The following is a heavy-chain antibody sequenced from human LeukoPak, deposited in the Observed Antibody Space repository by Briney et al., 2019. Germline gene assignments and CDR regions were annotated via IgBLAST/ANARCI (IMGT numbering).Heavy chain of an antibody. J-gene: IGHJ4*02. Sequence: GGSLRLSCAASGFTFSSYSMNWVRQAPGKGLEWVSAISGSGGSTYYADSVKGRFTISRDNSKNTLYLQMNSLRAEDTAVYYCAKDLRFCSGGSCCWGQGTLVTVSS. CDR2: ISGSGGST. CDR1: GFTFSSYS. D-gene: IGHD2-15*01. V-gene: IGHV3-23*01. CDR3: AKDLRFCSGGSCC.